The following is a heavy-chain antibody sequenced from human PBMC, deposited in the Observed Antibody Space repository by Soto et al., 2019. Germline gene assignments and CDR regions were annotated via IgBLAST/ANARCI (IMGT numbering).Heavy chain of an antibody. CDR3: ARAGQDSSGYFPLYYGMDV. CDR2: IYYSGST. D-gene: IGHD3-22*01. Sequence: SETLSLTCTVSGGSISSYYWSWIRQPPGKGLERIGYIYYSGSTNYNPSLKSRVTISVDTSKNQFSLKLSSVTAADTAVYYCARAGQDSSGYFPLYYGMDVWGQGTTVTVSS. J-gene: IGHJ6*02. CDR1: GGSISSYY. V-gene: IGHV4-59*01.